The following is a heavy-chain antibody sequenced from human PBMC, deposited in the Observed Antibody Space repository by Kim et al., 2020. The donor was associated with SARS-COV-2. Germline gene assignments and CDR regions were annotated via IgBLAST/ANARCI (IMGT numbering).Heavy chain of an antibody. D-gene: IGHD2-2*01. J-gene: IGHJ5*01. CDR3: ARQNSSSNDWFHS. CDR2: ISYDGSNK. Sequence: GGSLRLSCAASGFTFSTYAMHWVRQAPGKGLEWVAVISYDGSNKYYADSVKGRFTISRDNSKNTLYLQMNSLRAEDTAVYYCARQNSSSNDWFHS. CDR1: GFTFSTYA. V-gene: IGHV3-30*04.